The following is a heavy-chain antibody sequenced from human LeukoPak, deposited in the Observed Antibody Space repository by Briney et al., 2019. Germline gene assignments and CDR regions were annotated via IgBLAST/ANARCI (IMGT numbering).Heavy chain of an antibody. Sequence: GGSLRLSCAASGFTFSSYAMSWVRQAPGKGPEWVSAIGGSGGNTYYADSVKGRFTISRDNSKNTLSLQMNSLRAEDTAVYYCAKDGVYGSGSSYYFDYWGQGTLVTVSS. J-gene: IGHJ4*02. CDR1: GFTFSSYA. CDR2: IGGSGGNT. V-gene: IGHV3-23*01. CDR3: AKDGVYGSGSSYYFDY. D-gene: IGHD3-10*01.